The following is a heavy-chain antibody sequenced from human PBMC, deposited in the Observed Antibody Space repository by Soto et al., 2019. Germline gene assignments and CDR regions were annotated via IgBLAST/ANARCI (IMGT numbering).Heavy chain of an antibody. D-gene: IGHD1-26*01. CDR3: ARYAFDSGSYYRQPYYYYGMDV. V-gene: IGHV4-34*01. CDR2: INHSGST. CDR1: GGSFSGYY. Sequence: SETLSLTCAVYGGSFSGYYWSWIRQPPGKGLGWIGEINHSGSTNYNPSLKSRVTISVDTPKNQFSLKLSSVTAADTAVYYCARYAFDSGSYYRQPYYYYGMDVWGQGTTVTVSS. J-gene: IGHJ6*02.